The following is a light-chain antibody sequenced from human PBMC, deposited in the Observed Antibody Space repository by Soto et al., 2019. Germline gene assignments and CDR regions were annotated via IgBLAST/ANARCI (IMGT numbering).Light chain of an antibody. CDR3: QQRIKSPIT. J-gene: IGKJ4*01. CDR1: QSVSSY. Sequence: EIVLTQSPATLSLSPGERATLSCRASQSVSSYLAWYQRKPCQAPRLLIYDASNRATGTPARFSGSGSGTDFTLTISSVDPEELAVYYCQQRIKSPITFGGGTKVEIK. V-gene: IGKV3-11*01. CDR2: DAS.